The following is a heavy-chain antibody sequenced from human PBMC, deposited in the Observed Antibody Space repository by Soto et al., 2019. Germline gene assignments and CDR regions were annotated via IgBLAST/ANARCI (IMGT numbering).Heavy chain of an antibody. CDR2: ISPYTGNT. CDR3: VAVDNYGTPTPQDV. Sequence: QVQLVQSVDEVKKPGASVKVSCKASGYIFVNYGSAWVRQAPGQGLEWMGWISPYTGNTHSATKIQGRLTITTDTYTSPAYQDLGRLNSDDTAVDYCVAVDNYGTPTPQDVWGQGTTVTVSS. D-gene: IGHD5-12*01. V-gene: IGHV1-18*01. J-gene: IGHJ6*02. CDR1: GYIFVNYG.